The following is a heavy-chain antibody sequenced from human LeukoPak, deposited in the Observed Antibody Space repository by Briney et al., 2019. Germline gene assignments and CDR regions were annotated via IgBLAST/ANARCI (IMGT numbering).Heavy chain of an antibody. J-gene: IGHJ3*02. Sequence: PSETLSLTCAVYGGSLSGYYWNWIRQPPGKGLEWVAEINHSGSTNYIPSLKSRVTISVDTSKNQFSLKLSSVTAADTAVYYCARTRTYYDSSKGAFDIWGQGTTVTVSS. V-gene: IGHV4-34*01. CDR1: GGSLSGYY. CDR2: INHSGST. D-gene: IGHD3-22*01. CDR3: ARTRTYYDSSKGAFDI.